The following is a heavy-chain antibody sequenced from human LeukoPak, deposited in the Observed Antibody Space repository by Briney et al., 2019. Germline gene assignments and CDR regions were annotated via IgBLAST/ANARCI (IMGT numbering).Heavy chain of an antibody. CDR3: ARSEYSSSSGHFDY. V-gene: IGHV4-59*08. D-gene: IGHD6-6*01. Sequence: PSETLSLTWTVSGGSISSYYWSWIRQPPGKGLEWIGYIYFSGSTDYNPSLKSRVTISVDTSKNQFSLKLSSVTAADTAVDYCARSEYSSSSGHFDYWGQGTLVTVSS. CDR1: GGSISSYY. J-gene: IGHJ4*02. CDR2: IYFSGST.